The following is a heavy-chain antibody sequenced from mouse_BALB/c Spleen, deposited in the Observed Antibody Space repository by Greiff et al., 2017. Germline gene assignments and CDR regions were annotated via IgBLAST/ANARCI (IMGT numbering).Heavy chain of an antibody. CDR1: GFTFTDYY. J-gene: IGHJ3*01. CDR2: IRNKANGYTT. CDR3: ARITTATFAY. D-gene: IGHD1-2*01. Sequence: EVNVVESGGGLVQPGGSLRLSCATSGFTFTDYYMSWVRQPPGKALEWLGFIRNKANGYTTEYSASVKGRFTISRDNSQSILYLQMNTLRAEDSATYYCARITTATFAYWGQGTLVTVAA. V-gene: IGHV7-3*02.